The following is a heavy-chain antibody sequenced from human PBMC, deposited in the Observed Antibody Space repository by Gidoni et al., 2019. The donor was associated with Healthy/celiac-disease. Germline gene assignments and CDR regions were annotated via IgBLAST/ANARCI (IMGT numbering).Heavy chain of an antibody. CDR1: GGSISSSSYY. Sequence: QLQLQESGPGLVKPSETLSLTCTVSGGSISSSSYYWGWIRQPPGKGRELIGGIYYSGSTYYNPSLKSRVTISVDTSKNQFSLKLSSVTAADTALYYCARPWIEYFQHWGQGTLVTVSS. CDR2: IYYSGST. J-gene: IGHJ1*01. CDR3: ARPWIEYFQH. V-gene: IGHV4-39*01. D-gene: IGHD2-2*03.